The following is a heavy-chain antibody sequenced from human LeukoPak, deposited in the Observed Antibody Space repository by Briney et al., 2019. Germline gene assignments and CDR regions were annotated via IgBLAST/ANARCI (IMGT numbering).Heavy chain of an antibody. Sequence: SETLSLTCTVSGGSISSYYWSWLRQPPGKGLEWIGYIYYSGSTNYNPSLKSRVTISVDTSKNQFSLKLSSVTAADTAVYYCARDSLAIVGATKDYYYYYMDVWGKGTTVTVSS. J-gene: IGHJ6*03. CDR2: IYYSGST. V-gene: IGHV4-59*01. D-gene: IGHD1-26*01. CDR3: ARDSLAIVGATKDYYYYYMDV. CDR1: GGSISSYY.